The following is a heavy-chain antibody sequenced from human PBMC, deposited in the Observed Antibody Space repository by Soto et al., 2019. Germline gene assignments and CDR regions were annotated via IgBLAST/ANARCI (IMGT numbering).Heavy chain of an antibody. D-gene: IGHD5-12*01. J-gene: IGHJ5*02. Sequence: SETLSLTCTVSGGSISSSSYYWGWIRQPPGKGLEWIGSIYYSGSTYYNPSLKSRVTISVDTSKNQFSLKLSSVTAADTAVYYCARRNIVATINWFDPWGQGTLVTVSS. CDR2: IYYSGST. CDR3: ARRNIVATINWFDP. CDR1: GGSISSSSYY. V-gene: IGHV4-39*01.